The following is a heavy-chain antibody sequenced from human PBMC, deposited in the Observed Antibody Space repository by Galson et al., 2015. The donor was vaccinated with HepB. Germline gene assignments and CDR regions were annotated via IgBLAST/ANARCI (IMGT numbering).Heavy chain of an antibody. D-gene: IGHD3-10*01. CDR2: IYSGGST. J-gene: IGHJ4*02. V-gene: IGHV3-66*02. Sequence: SLRLSCAASGFTVSSNYMSWVRQTPGKGLEWVSIIYSGGSTYYADSVKGRFTISRDNSKNTLFLQMNSLRAEDTAVYYCASLFFRGVIPFDYWGQGTLVTVSS. CDR3: ASLFFRGVIPFDY. CDR1: GFTVSSNY.